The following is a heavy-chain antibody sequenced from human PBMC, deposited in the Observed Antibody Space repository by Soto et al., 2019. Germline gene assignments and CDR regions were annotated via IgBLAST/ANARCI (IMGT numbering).Heavy chain of an antibody. V-gene: IGHV1-24*01. Sequence: ASVKVSCKVSGYTLTELSMHWVRQAPGKGLEWMGGFDPEDGETIYAQKFQGRVTMTEDTSTDTAYMELSSLRSEDTAVYYCATNAHTSYSRPFWSRHYHFDYWSQGTQDTVSS. CDR1: GYTLTELS. CDR3: ATNAHTSYSRPFWSRHYHFDY. J-gene: IGHJ4*02. CDR2: FDPEDGET. D-gene: IGHD3-3*01.